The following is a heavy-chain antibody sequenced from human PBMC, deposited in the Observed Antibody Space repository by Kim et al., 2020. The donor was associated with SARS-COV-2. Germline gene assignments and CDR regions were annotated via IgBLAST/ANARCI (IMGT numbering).Heavy chain of an antibody. J-gene: IGHJ4*02. CDR1: GFTFSNAW. CDR3: TTALIILTGPSDY. Sequence: GGSLRLSCAASGFTFSNAWMSWVRQAPGKGLEWVGRIKSKTDGGTTDYAAPVKGRFTISRDDSKNTLYLQMNSLKTEDTAVYYCTTALIILTGPSDYWGQGTLVTVSS. V-gene: IGHV3-15*01. D-gene: IGHD3-9*01. CDR2: IKSKTDGGTT.